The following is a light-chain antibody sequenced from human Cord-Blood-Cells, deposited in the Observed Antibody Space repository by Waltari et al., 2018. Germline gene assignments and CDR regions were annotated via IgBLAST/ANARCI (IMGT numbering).Light chain of an antibody. CDR1: SSAVGRYKL. CDR2: EGS. CDR3: CSYAGSSNVV. Sequence: QSALTQPASVSGSPGQSITISCTGTSSAVGRYKLVSWYQQHPGKAPKLMIYEGSKRPSGVSNRFSGSKSGNTASLTISGLQAEDEADYYCCSYAGSSNVVFGGGTKLTVL. V-gene: IGLV2-23*01. J-gene: IGLJ2*01.